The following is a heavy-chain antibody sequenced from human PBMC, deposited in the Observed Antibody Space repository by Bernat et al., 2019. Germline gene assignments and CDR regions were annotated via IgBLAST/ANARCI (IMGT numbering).Heavy chain of an antibody. CDR3: ARGVLWFGEEAWFDP. CDR2: INHSGST. J-gene: IGHJ5*02. Sequence: QVQLQQWGAGLLKPSETLSLTCAVYGGSFSGYYWSWIRQPPGKGLEWIGEINHSGSTNYNPSLKSRVTISVDTSKNQFSLKLSSVTAADTAVYYCARGVLWFGEEAWFDPWGQGTLVTVSS. V-gene: IGHV4-34*01. D-gene: IGHD3-10*01. CDR1: GGSFSGYY.